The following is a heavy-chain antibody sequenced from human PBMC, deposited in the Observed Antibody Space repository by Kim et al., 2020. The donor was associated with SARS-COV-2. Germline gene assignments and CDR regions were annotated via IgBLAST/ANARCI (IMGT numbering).Heavy chain of an antibody. V-gene: IGHV3-48*03. CDR1: GFTFSSYE. D-gene: IGHD6-13*01. CDR3: ARVGPAAGIYGMDV. J-gene: IGHJ6*02. Sequence: GGSLRLSCAASGFTFSSYEMNWVRQAPGKGLEWVSYISSSGSTIYYADSVKGRFTLSRDNAKNSLYLQMNSLRAEDTAVYYCARVGPAAGIYGMDVWGQGTTVTVCS. CDR2: ISSSGSTI.